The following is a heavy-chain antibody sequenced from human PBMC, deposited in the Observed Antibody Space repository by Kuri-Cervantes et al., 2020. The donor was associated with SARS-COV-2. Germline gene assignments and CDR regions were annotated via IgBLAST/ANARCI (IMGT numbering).Heavy chain of an antibody. Sequence: ETLSLTCAASGFTFSTYWMHWVRQAPGKGLVWVSRINSDGSTTNYADSVKGRFTISRDNAKNMLYLQMNSLRAEDTAVYYCARHTQGDNWGQGTLVTVSS. CDR1: GFTFSTYW. J-gene: IGHJ4*02. CDR2: INSDGSTT. CDR3: ARHTQGDN. V-gene: IGHV3-74*01.